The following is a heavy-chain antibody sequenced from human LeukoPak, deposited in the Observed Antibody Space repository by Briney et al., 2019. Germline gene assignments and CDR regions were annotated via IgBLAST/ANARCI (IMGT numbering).Heavy chain of an antibody. D-gene: IGHD1-1*01. Sequence: ASVKVSCKASGYTFTSYYMNWVRQAPGQGLEWMGWINPNSGGANYAQKFQGRVTMTRDTSISTAYMELSSLISDDTAVYYCARGSSVRDWFDLWGQGTLVTVSS. J-gene: IGHJ5*02. CDR2: INPNSGGA. CDR3: ARGSSVRDWFDL. V-gene: IGHV1-2*02. CDR1: GYTFTSYY.